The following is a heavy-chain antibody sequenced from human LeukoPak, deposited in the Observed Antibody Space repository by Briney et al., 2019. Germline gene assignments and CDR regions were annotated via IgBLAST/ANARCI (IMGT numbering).Heavy chain of an antibody. CDR1: GFTFTSYG. D-gene: IGHD1-1*01. V-gene: IGHV3-23*01. J-gene: IGHJ4*02. Sequence: PGGSLRLSCAASGFTFTSYGMSWVRQAPGKGLEWVSAISGSGGSTYYADSVKGRFTISRDNSKNTLYLQMNSLRAEDTAVYYCARDLYNWNHGGFDYWGQGTLVTVSS. CDR2: ISGSGGST. CDR3: ARDLYNWNHGGFDY.